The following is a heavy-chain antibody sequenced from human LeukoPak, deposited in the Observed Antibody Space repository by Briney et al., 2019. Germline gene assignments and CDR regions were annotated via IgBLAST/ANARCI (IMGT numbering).Heavy chain of an antibody. D-gene: IGHD1-26*01. Sequence: SETLSLTCTVAGASVSGSAYYWGWLRQPPGKGLEWIGNIYYSGSTYYNESLESRVTISIDTSKNQFSLKLNSVTAADTAMYYCAKSGGYGLIDYWGQGTLVTVSS. CDR2: IYYSGST. CDR3: AKSGGYGLIDY. J-gene: IGHJ4*02. V-gene: IGHV4-39*01. CDR1: GASVSGSAYY.